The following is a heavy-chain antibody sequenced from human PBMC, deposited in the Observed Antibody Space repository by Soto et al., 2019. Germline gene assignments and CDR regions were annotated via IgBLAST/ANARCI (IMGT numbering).Heavy chain of an antibody. J-gene: IGHJ4*02. CDR3: VRETAYYFAY. V-gene: IGHV3-11*05. CDR1: GFTFSGYY. CDR2: ISSSGDRT. Sequence: QVQLVESGGGLVKPGGSLRLSCAASGFTFSGYYMSWIRQAPGKGLECISYISSSGDRTKYADSVKGRFTISRDNAKKSLYLQMNSRGAEDVAVYSCVRETAYYFAYWGQGTLVTVSS. D-gene: IGHD1-1*01.